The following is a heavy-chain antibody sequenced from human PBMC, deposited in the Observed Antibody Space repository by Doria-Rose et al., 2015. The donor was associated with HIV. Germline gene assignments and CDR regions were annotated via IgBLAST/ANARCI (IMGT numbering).Heavy chain of an antibody. J-gene: IGHJ4*02. Sequence: QVTLKESGPVLVKSTETLTLTCTVSGVSLSSPGMGVSWIRQPPGKALEWLANSFSDDERSYKTSLKSRLTISMGTAKSQVVLTMTDMDPVDTATYYCARIKSSRWYHKYYFDFWGQGTLVIVSA. CDR2: SFSDDER. D-gene: IGHD6-13*01. CDR3: ARIKSSRWYHKYYFDF. CDR1: GVSLSSPGMG. V-gene: IGHV2-26*01.